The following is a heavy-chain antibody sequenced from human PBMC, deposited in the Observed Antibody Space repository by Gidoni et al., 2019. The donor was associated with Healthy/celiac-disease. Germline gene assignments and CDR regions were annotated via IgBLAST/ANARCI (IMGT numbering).Heavy chain of an antibody. CDR2: IYYSGST. Sequence: QVQLQESGAGLVKPSQTLSITCTFSGGSIRRGGYYWSWIRQHPGTGLEWIEYIYYSGSTYYNPSLKSRVTISVDTSKNQFSLKLSSVTAAYTAVYYCARASGYSGYDSNFDYWGQGTLVTVSS. J-gene: IGHJ4*02. CDR1: GGSIRRGGYY. CDR3: ARASGYSGYDSNFDY. D-gene: IGHD5-12*01. V-gene: IGHV4-31*03.